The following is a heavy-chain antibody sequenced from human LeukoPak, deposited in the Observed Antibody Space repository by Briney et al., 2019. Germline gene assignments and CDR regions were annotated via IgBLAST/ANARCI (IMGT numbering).Heavy chain of an antibody. CDR1: GFSFTNAW. CDR2: IKRKTDAGTT. D-gene: IGHD5-12*01. V-gene: IGHV3-15*01. CDR3: TADPKGDGGSELG. Sequence: GGSLRLSCAASGFSFTNAWMNWVRQAPGKGLEWVGRIKRKTDAGTTDYAAPVEGRFSISRDDSTNTLHLQMNSLKIEDTAVYYCTADPKGDGGSELGWGPGTLVTVSS. J-gene: IGHJ4*02.